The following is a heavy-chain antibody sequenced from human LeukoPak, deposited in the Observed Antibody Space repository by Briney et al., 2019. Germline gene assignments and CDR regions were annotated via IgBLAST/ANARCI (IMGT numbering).Heavy chain of an antibody. CDR2: ISYDGSNK. CDR1: GFTFSSYG. V-gene: IGHV3-30*18. CDR3: AKGLQDGEFGFEDYFDY. D-gene: IGHD3-10*01. Sequence: QPGGSLRLSCAASGFTFSSYGMHWVRQAPGKGLEWVAVISYDGSNKYYADSVKGRFTISRDNSKNTLYLQMNSLRAEDTAVYYCAKGLQDGEFGFEDYFDYWGQGTLVTVSS. J-gene: IGHJ4*02.